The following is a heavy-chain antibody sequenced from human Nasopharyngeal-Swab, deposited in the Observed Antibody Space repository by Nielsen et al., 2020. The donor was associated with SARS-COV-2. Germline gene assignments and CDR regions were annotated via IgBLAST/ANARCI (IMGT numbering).Heavy chain of an antibody. CDR1: GFTFSSYG. D-gene: IGHD3-22*01. V-gene: IGHV3-33*01. CDR2: IWYDGSNK. Sequence: GESLKISCAASGFTFSSYGMHWVRQAPGKGLEWVAVIWYDGSNKNYADSVKGRFTISRDKSKNTLYLQMNSLRAEDTAVYYCARDKGSGYYYTSVRPTNWFDPWGQGTLVTVSS. J-gene: IGHJ5*02. CDR3: ARDKGSGYYYTSVRPTNWFDP.